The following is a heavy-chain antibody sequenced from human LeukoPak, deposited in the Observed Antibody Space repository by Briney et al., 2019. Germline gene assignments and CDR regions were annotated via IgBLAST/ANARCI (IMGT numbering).Heavy chain of an antibody. V-gene: IGHV4-31*03. CDR2: IYYSGST. J-gene: IGHJ3*02. CDR1: GGSISSGGYY. Sequence: SETLSLTCTVSGGSISSGGYYWSWIRQHPGKGLEWIGYIYYSGSTYYNPSLKSRVTISVDTSKNQFSLKLSSVTAADTAVYYCARIDSSSWYAGSAFDIWGQGTMVTVSS. D-gene: IGHD6-13*01. CDR3: ARIDSSSWYAGSAFDI.